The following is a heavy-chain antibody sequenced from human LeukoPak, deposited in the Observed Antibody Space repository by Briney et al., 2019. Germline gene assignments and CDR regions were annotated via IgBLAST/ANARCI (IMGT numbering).Heavy chain of an antibody. Sequence: GGSLRLSCAASGFTFSSYAMSWVRQAPGKGLEWVSAISGSGGSTYYADSVKGRFTISRDNSKNTLYLQMNSLRAEDTAVYHCANPRTTVTTAAGYWGQGTLVTVSS. J-gene: IGHJ4*02. CDR1: GFTFSSYA. V-gene: IGHV3-23*01. CDR2: ISGSGGST. D-gene: IGHD4-11*01. CDR3: ANPRTTVTTAAGY.